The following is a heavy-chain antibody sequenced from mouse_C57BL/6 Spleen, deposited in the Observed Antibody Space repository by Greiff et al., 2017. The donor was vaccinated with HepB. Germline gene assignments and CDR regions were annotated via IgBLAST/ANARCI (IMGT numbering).Heavy chain of an antibody. V-gene: IGHV1-69*01. J-gene: IGHJ1*03. D-gene: IGHD1-1*01. CDR3: ARSITTVVAHWYFDV. CDR2: IDPSDSYT. Sequence: QVQLQQPGAELVMPGASVKLSCKASGYTFTSYWMHWVKQRPGQGLEWIGAIDPSDSYTNYNQKFKGKSTLTVDKSSSTAYMQLSSLTSEDSAVYYCARSITTVVAHWYFDVWGTGTTVTVSS. CDR1: GYTFTSYW.